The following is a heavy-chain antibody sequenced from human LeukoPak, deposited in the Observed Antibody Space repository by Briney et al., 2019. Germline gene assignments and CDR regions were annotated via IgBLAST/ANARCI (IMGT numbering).Heavy chain of an antibody. CDR1: GGSLSTHH. V-gene: IGHV4-59*11. CDR2: ISDSGST. CDR3: ARGYDSSAYYPFNY. J-gene: IGHJ4*02. D-gene: IGHD3-22*01. Sequence: PSETLSLTCVVSGGSLSTHHWSWIRQSPGRGLEWIGYISDSGSTYYNPSLKSRVTISVDTSKNQFSLMLSSVTAADTAVYYCARGYDSSAYYPFNYWGQGTLVTVSS.